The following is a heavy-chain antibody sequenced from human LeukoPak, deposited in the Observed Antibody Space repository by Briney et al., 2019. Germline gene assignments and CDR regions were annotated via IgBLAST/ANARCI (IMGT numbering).Heavy chain of an antibody. Sequence: SETLSLTCTVSGGSISGYYWSWIRQPPGKGLEWIGYIYYSGSTNYNPSLKSRVTISVDTSKNQFSLKLSSVTAADTAVYYCARAGSGYYFSFRAFDIWGQGTMVTVSS. D-gene: IGHD3-22*01. CDR3: ARAGSGYYFSFRAFDI. V-gene: IGHV4-59*12. J-gene: IGHJ3*02. CDR1: GGSISGYY. CDR2: IYYSGST.